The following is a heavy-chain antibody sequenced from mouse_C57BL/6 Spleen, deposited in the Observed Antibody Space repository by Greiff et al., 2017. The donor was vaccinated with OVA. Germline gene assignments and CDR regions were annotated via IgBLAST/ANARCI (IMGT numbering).Heavy chain of an antibody. CDR1: GYTFTSYG. D-gene: IGHD1-1*01. Sequence: QVQLQQSGAELARPGASVKLSCKASGYTFTSYGISWVKQRTGQGLEWIGEIYPRSGNTYYNAKFKGKATLTADQSSSTAYMELRNLTSEASAVYSCAREEAGGSGSMDDWGKGTSVTVSS. CDR3: AREEAGGSGSMDD. J-gene: IGHJ4*01. CDR2: IYPRSGNT. V-gene: IGHV1-81*01.